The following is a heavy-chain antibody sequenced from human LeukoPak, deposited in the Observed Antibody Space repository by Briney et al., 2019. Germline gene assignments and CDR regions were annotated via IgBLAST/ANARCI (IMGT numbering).Heavy chain of an antibody. J-gene: IGHJ3*02. CDR1: GYNFIGYG. V-gene: IGHV1-18*01. CDR2: ISGYNGNT. D-gene: IGHD3-10*01. CDR3: PRDEFYGSASTGDDGFDM. Sequence: ASVKVSCKASGYNFIGYGITWVRQAPGQGLEWMGRISGYNGNTKYVKKFQGRVTMTRDTSTNTAYMELRSLRYDDTGVYYCPRDEFYGSASTGDDGFDMWGQGTMVTVS.